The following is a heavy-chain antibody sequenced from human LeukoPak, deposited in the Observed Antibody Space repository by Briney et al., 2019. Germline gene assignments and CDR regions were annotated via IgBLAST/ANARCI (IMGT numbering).Heavy chain of an antibody. CDR3: ARRPVAGTGYFDY. V-gene: IGHV3-23*01. CDR2: ISGTGAGT. J-gene: IGHJ4*02. D-gene: IGHD6-19*01. Sequence: GRSLRLSCAASGFTFSNYAMSWVRQAPGKGLEWVSAISGTGAGTYYADSVKGRFTISRDNSKNTLYLQMNSLRAEDTAVYFCARRPVAGTGYFDYWGQGALVTVSS. CDR1: GFTFSNYA.